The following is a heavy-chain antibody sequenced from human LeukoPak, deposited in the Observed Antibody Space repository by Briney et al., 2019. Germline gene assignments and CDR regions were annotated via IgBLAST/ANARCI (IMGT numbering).Heavy chain of an antibody. CDR1: GFTFNSYS. D-gene: IGHD3-3*01. CDR3: ARDPGDYDFWSGFDY. Sequence: GGSLRLSCAASGFTFNSYSMNWVRQAPGKGLEWVSSISSSSSYIYYADSVKGRFTISRDNAKNSLYLQMNSLRAEDTAVYYCARDPGDYDFWSGFDYWGQGTLVTVSS. V-gene: IGHV3-21*01. CDR2: ISSSSSYI. J-gene: IGHJ4*02.